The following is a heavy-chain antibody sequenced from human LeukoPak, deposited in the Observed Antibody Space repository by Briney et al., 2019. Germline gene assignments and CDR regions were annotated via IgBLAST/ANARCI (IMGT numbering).Heavy chain of an antibody. CDR2: ISYDGSNK. CDR1: GFTFSSYA. CDR3: ARGTLVTYYYDSSGYYPSEDYYYGMDV. Sequence: QPGGSLRLSCAASGFTFSSYAMHWVRQAPGKGLEWVAVISYDGSNKYYADSVKGRFTISRDNSKNTLYLQMNSLRAEDTAVYYCARGTLVTYYYDSSGYYPSEDYYYGMDVWGQGTTVTVSS. V-gene: IGHV3-30-3*01. D-gene: IGHD3-22*01. J-gene: IGHJ6*02.